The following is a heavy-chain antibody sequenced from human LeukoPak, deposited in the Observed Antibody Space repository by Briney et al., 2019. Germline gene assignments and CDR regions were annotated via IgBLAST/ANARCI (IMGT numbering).Heavy chain of an antibody. J-gene: IGHJ4*02. Sequence: PSETLSLTCTVSGGSIGSYYWSWIRQPPGKGLEWIGYIYYSGSTNYNPSLKSRVTISVDTSKNQFSLKLSSVTAADTAVYYCARGYYDSSGYYCLDYWGQGTLVTVSS. CDR2: IYYSGST. CDR3: ARGYYDSSGYYCLDY. V-gene: IGHV4-59*01. D-gene: IGHD3-22*01. CDR1: GGSIGSYY.